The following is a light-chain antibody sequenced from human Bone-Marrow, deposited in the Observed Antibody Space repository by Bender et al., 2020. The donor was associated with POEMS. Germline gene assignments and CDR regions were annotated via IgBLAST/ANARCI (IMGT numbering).Light chain of an antibody. V-gene: IGLV1-47*01. CDR1: NTNIGTND. CDR2: RNN. J-gene: IGLJ3*02. Sequence: QSVLTQPPSASGAPGQRVTIYCSGKNTNIGTNDVAWYQQLPGTAPKPLTYRNNQRPSGVPDRFSGSKSDPSASLASSGLQSEDEADYGCAAWDDSLSGEVFGGGNKQSGL. CDR3: AAWDDSLSGEV.